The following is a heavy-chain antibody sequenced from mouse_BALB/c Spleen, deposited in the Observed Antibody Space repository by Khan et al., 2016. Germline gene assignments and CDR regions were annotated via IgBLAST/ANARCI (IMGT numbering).Heavy chain of an antibody. Sequence: QVQLQQSGAELVRPGVSVKISCKGSGYTFTDYTLHWVKQSHAKSLGWIGVISTYHGDATYNQKFKGKATMTVDKSSRTAYMELARLTSEDSAIYFCGSRSTLITTTGDMDYWGQGTSVPVSS. V-gene: IGHV1S137*01. D-gene: IGHD2-4*01. CDR1: GYTFTDYT. J-gene: IGHJ4*01. CDR2: ISTYHGDA. CDR3: GSRSTLITTTGDMDY.